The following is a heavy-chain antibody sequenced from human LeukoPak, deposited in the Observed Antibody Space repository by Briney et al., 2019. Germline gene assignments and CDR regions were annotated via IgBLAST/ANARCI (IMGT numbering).Heavy chain of an antibody. CDR1: GYTFTSYG. Sequence: ASVKVSCKASGYTFTSYGISWVRQAPGQGLEWMGWIRAYNGNTNYAQKLQGRVTMTTDTSTSTAYMELRSLRSDDTAVYYCARHTYYDYVWGSYHRRSFDYWGQGTLVTVSS. J-gene: IGHJ4*02. CDR2: IRAYNGNT. D-gene: IGHD3-16*02. CDR3: ARHTYYDYVWGSYHRRSFDY. V-gene: IGHV1-18*01.